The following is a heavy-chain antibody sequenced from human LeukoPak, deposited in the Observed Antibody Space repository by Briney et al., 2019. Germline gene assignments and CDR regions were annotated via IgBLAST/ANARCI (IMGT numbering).Heavy chain of an antibody. V-gene: IGHV3-23*01. CDR3: AKGDGYSSGSTYYFDY. CDR2: ISGSGGST. Sequence: GGSLRLSCAASGFTFSNYVMSWVRQAPGKGLEWVSVISGSGGSTYYADSVKGRFTISRDNSKNTLYLQMNSLRAEDTAVYYCAKGDGYSSGSTYYFDYWGQGTLTVSS. CDR1: GFTFSNYV. D-gene: IGHD6-19*01. J-gene: IGHJ4*02.